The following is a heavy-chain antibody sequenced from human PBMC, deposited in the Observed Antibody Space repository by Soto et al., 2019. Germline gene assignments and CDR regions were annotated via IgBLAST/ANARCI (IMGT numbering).Heavy chain of an antibody. V-gene: IGHV4-4*02. J-gene: IGHJ4*02. D-gene: IGHD1-26*01. CDR3: AGGRDYDY. CDR2: ISHDGHT. Sequence: PSEPLSLTCDVSAGSIATSVLWTWVRQFPGRGLEWIGEISHDGHTNYNPSLSGRVTMSVDLSNSQFSLNVASVNAADTAVYFCAGGRDYDYWGQGTLVPVSS. CDR1: AGSIATSVL.